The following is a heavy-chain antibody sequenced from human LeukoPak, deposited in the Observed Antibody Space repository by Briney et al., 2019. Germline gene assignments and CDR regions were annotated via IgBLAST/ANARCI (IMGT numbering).Heavy chain of an antibody. D-gene: IGHD3-22*01. CDR2: IRSKAYGGTT. V-gene: IGHV3-49*03. Sequence: GGSLRLSCTASGFTFGDYAMSWFRQAPGKGLEWVGFIRSKAYGGTTEYAASVKGRFTISRDDSKSIAYLQMNSLKTEDTAVYYCTRGYYYDSSGYPLPGYWGQGTLVTVSS. J-gene: IGHJ4*02. CDR3: TRGYYYDSSGYPLPGY. CDR1: GFTFGDYA.